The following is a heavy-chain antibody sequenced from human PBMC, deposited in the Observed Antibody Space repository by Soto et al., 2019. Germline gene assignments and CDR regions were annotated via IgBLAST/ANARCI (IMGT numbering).Heavy chain of an antibody. J-gene: IGHJ6*02. D-gene: IGHD1-26*01. V-gene: IGHV1-18*01. Sequence: ASVKVSCKASGYTFTSYGISWVRQAPGQGLEWMGWIIAYNGKANYAQKFQGRVTITADESTSTAYMELRSLRSDDTAVYYCARDRAVGATPYYYYGMDVWGQGTTVTVSS. CDR1: GYTFTSYG. CDR2: IIAYNGKA. CDR3: ARDRAVGATPYYYYGMDV.